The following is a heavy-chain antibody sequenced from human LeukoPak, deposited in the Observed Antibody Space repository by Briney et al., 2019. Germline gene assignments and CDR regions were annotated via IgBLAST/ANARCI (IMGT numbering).Heavy chain of an antibody. CDR3: ARDPYSGSYGDYYYYYMDL. CDR2: ISSSGSTI. V-gene: IGHV3-48*03. Sequence: GGSLRLSCAASGLTFSSYEMNWVRQAPGKGLEWVSYISSSGSTIYYADSVKGRFTISRDNAKNTLYLQMNSLRAEDTAVYYCARDPYSGSYGDYYYYYMDLWGQGTTVTISS. D-gene: IGHD1-26*01. CDR1: GLTFSSYE. J-gene: IGHJ6*03.